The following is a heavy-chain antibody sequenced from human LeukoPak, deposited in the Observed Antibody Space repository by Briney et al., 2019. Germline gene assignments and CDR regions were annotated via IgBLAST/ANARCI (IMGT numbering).Heavy chain of an antibody. Sequence: PSETLSLTCTVSGGSISSGDYYWSWIRQPAGKGLEWIGRIYTSGSTNYNPSLKSRVTMSVDTSKNQFSLKLSSVTAADTAVYYCARDYSSPTDWFDPWGQGTLVTVSS. CDR1: GGSISSGDYY. J-gene: IGHJ5*01. D-gene: IGHD6-13*01. CDR2: IYTSGST. CDR3: ARDYSSPTDWFDP. V-gene: IGHV4-61*02.